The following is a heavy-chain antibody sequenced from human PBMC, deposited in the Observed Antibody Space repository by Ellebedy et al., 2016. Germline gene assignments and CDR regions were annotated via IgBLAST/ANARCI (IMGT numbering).Heavy chain of an antibody. D-gene: IGHD5-12*01. CDR2: IHTSGST. Sequence: SETLSLXXTVSGGSITSGTYYWSWIRQPAGKGLEWIGRIHTSGSTNYNPSLKSRVTMSVDTSKNQFSLKLSSVTAADTAVYYCARDSGSGYDYLSYYYYYMDVWGKGTTVTVSS. CDR1: GGSITSGTYY. V-gene: IGHV4-61*02. J-gene: IGHJ6*03. CDR3: ARDSGSGYDYLSYYYYYMDV.